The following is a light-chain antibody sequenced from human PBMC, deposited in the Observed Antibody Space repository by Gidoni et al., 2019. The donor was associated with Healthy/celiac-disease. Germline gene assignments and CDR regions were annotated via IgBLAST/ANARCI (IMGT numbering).Light chain of an antibody. CDR2: STN. V-gene: IGLV8-61*01. J-gene: IGLJ3*02. Sequence: TVVTQEPSFSVSPGGTVPLTCGLSSGPVSTSYYPSWYQQTPGQAPRTLIYSTNTRSSGVPDRFSGSILGNKAALTITGAQADDESDYYCVLYMGSGSWVFGGGTKLTVL. CDR3: VLYMGSGSWV. CDR1: SGPVSTSYY.